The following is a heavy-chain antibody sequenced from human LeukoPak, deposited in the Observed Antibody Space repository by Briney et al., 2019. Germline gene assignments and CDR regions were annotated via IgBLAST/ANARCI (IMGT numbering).Heavy chain of an antibody. CDR3: AKGEDIFDY. Sequence: GSLRLSCAASGFTFSSYGMHWVRQAPGKGLEWVANIKQDGSEKYYVDSVKGRFAISRDNAKNSLYLQMNSLRAEDTAVYYCAKGEDIFDYWGQGTLVTVSS. D-gene: IGHD3-9*01. CDR2: IKQDGSEK. J-gene: IGHJ4*02. CDR1: GFTFSSYG. V-gene: IGHV3-7*03.